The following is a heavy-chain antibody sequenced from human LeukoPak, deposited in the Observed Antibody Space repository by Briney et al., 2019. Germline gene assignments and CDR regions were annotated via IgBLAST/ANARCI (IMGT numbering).Heavy chain of an antibody. D-gene: IGHD3-10*01. CDR3: VEVSYYYGSGG. J-gene: IGHJ1*01. V-gene: IGHV4-59*01. CDR1: GGSISSYY. CDR2: IYYSGST. Sequence: SETLSLACTVSGGSISSYYWSWIRQPPGKGLEWIGYIYYSGSTNYNPSLKSRVTISVDTSKNQFSLKLSSVTAADTAVYYCVEVSYYYGSGGWGQGTLVTVSS.